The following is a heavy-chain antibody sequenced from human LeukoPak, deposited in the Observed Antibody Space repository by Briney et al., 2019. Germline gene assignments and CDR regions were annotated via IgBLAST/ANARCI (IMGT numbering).Heavy chain of an antibody. CDR3: ARGGGYCGGDCYGIDY. CDR1: GFTFSTYS. CDR2: ISSSSRTI. Sequence: PGGSLRLSCAASGFTFSTYSMNWVRQAPGKGLEWVSYISSSSRTIYYADSVKGRFTISGDDAKNSLYLQMNSLRAEDTAVYYCARGGGYCGGDCYGIDYWGQGTLVTVSS. V-gene: IGHV3-48*04. D-gene: IGHD2-21*01. J-gene: IGHJ4*02.